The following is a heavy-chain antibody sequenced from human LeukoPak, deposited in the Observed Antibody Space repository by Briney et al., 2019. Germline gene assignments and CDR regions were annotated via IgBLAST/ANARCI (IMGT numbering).Heavy chain of an antibody. CDR2: IYYSGST. CDR1: GGSISSYY. V-gene: IGHV4-59*01. Sequence: SETLSLTCTVSGGSISSYYWSWIRQPPGKGLEWIGCIYYSGSTNYAPSLKSRVTISVDTSKNQFSLKLSSVTAADTAVYYRARVARDYDFWSGYPMGASSHWFDPWGQGTLVTVSS. D-gene: IGHD3-3*01. CDR3: ARVARDYDFWSGYPMGASSHWFDP. J-gene: IGHJ5*02.